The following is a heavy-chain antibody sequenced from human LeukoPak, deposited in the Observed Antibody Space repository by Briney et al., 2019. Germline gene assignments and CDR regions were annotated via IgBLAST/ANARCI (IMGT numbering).Heavy chain of an antibody. D-gene: IGHD1-26*01. V-gene: IGHV3-74*01. CDR1: GFTFSTYW. CDR2: INSDGSST. J-gene: IGHJ3*02. CDR3: AKGLYSGSYRDAFDI. Sequence: PGGSLRLSCAASGFTFSTYWMHWVRQAPGKGLVWVSRINSDGSSTRYADSVKGRFTISRDNAKNTLYLQMNSLRAEDTAVYYCAKGLYSGSYRDAFDIWGQGTMVTVSS.